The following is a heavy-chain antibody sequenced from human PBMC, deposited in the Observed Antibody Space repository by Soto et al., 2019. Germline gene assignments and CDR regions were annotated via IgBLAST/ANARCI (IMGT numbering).Heavy chain of an antibody. D-gene: IGHD4-17*01. J-gene: IGHJ4*02. CDR2: IYWNDDK. CDR1: GFSLRTSAVG. Sequence: SCPPLRNPTHTLPLTCTFSGFSLRTSAVGVGWIRQPPGKALEWLALIYWNDDKRYSPSLKSRLTITKDTSKNQMVLTMTNMETVDTATYYGGNRQLTVTIVGKLGNFHVDYWGQGTLVTVSS. CDR3: GNRQLTVTIVGKLGNFHVDY. V-gene: IGHV2-5*01.